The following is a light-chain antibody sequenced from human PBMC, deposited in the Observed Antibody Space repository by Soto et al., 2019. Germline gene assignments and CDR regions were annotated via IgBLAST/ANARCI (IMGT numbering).Light chain of an antibody. CDR1: PGSVSSSYF. V-gene: IGLV8-61*01. CDR2: NTN. Sequence: QTVVTQEPSFSVSPGGTVTLTCGFSPGSVSSSYFPSWYHQTPGQPPRTLIYNTNTRSYGVPDRFSGSILGNNASLTITGAQADDGSDYYCALYISSGLYVFGTGTKFTAL. J-gene: IGLJ1*01. CDR3: ALYISSGLYV.